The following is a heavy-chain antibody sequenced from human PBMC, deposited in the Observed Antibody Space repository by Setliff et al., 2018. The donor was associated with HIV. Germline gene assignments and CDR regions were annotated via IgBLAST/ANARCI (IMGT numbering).Heavy chain of an antibody. CDR1: GGSISSSNW. V-gene: IGHV4-4*02. CDR3: ARVPRITTLRNAFDI. D-gene: IGHD3-3*01. J-gene: IGHJ3*02. Sequence: KPSETLSLTCAVSGGSISSSNWWSWVRQPPGKGLEWIGSIYYSGSAYYNSSLKSRVAISVDTSKNQFSLKLSSVTAADTAVYYCARVPRITTLRNAFDIWGQGTMVTVSS. CDR2: IYYSGSA.